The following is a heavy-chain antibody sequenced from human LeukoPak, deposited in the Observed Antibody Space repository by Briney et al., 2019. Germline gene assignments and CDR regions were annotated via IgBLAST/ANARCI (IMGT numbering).Heavy chain of an antibody. CDR1: GFTFSSYA. J-gene: IGHJ4*02. CDR2: IKQDGSEK. CDR3: ARVRGSYCLDY. D-gene: IGHD1-26*01. V-gene: IGHV3-7*01. Sequence: GGSLRLSCAASGFTFSSYAMTWVRQAPGKGLEWVANIKQDGSEKYCVDSVKGRFTISRDNAKNSLYLQMNSLRAEDTAIYYCARVRGSYCLDYWGQGTLVTVSS.